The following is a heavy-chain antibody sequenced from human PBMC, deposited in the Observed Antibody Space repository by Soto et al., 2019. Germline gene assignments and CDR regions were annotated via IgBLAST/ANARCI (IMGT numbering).Heavy chain of an antibody. CDR3: AKVGPQPAIYSSSSAPGFFDY. V-gene: IGHV3-23*01. D-gene: IGHD6-6*01. Sequence: GGSLRLSCAASGFTFSSYAMSWVRQAPGKGLEWVSAISGSGGSTYYADSVKGRFTISRDNSKNTLYLQMNSLRAEDTAVYYCAKVGPQPAIYSSSSAPGFFDYWGQGTLVTVSS. J-gene: IGHJ4*02. CDR1: GFTFSSYA. CDR2: ISGSGGST.